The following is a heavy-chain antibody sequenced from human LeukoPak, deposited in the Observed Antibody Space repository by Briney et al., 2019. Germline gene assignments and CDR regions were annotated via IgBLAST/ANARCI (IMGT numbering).Heavy chain of an antibody. CDR1: GYTFTSYG. CDR3: ARGNVLLWFGESHHFDY. Sequence: ASVKVSCKASGYTFTSYGISWVRQAPGQGLEWVGWISAYNGNTNYAQKLQGRVTMTTDTSTSTAYMELRSLRSDDTAVYYCARGNVLLWFGESHHFDYWGQGTLVTVSS. J-gene: IGHJ4*02. CDR2: ISAYNGNT. V-gene: IGHV1-18*01. D-gene: IGHD3-10*01.